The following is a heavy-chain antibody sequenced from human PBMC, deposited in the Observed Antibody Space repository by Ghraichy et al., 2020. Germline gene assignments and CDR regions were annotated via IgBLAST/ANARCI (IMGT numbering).Heavy chain of an antibody. CDR3: ARGSTVVRFFYYDGMDV. V-gene: IGHV3-48*02. CDR2: ITSSGRTI. Sequence: AGSLRLSCVGSGFTISSYSMNWVRQSPGKGLEWVSYITSSGRTIFYADSVKGRFTISRDNAQNSLHLQMNSLRDEDTAVYYCARGSTVVRFFYYDGMDVWGQGTTVTVSS. J-gene: IGHJ6*02. D-gene: IGHD4-23*01. CDR1: GFTISSYS.